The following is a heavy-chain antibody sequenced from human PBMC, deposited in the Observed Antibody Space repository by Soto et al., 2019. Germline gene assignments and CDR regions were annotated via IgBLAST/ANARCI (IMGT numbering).Heavy chain of an antibody. CDR3: ARSNDALDY. CDR2: INPNSGDT. V-gene: IGHV1-2*02. Sequence: ASVKVSCRASGYIFTGFYMHWVRQAPGQGFEWMGWINPNSGDTNYAQKFQGRVTMTGDTSISTAYMEVSRLTSDDTAVYYCARSNDALDYWGQGALVTVSS. J-gene: IGHJ4*02. CDR1: GYIFTGFY.